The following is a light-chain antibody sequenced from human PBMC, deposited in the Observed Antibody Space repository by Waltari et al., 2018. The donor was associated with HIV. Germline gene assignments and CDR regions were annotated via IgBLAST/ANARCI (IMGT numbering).Light chain of an antibody. CDR3: QVRDSSTVV. CDR1: NIGRKN. J-gene: IGLJ2*01. V-gene: IGLV3-9*01. Sequence: SYELTQPLSVSGALGQTATSTCGGNNIGRKNVCCSQQKPGQAPLLIIYRDNTRPSAIPGRFSGANSGHTATLFISRAQAGDEADYYCQVRDSSTVVFGGGTNLTVL. CDR2: RDN.